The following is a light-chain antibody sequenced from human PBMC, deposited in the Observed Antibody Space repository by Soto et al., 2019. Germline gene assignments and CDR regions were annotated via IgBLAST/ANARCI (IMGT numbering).Light chain of an antibody. J-gene: IGKJ1*01. V-gene: IGKV3-20*01. Sequence: EIVLTQSPATLSLSPGERATLSCRASQSVSNYLAWYQQKPGQAPRLLIFGASGRATGIPDRFSGSGSGTDFTLTIGRLEPEDFAVYFCQHYETFGQGTKVDIK. CDR1: QSVSNY. CDR3: QHYET. CDR2: GAS.